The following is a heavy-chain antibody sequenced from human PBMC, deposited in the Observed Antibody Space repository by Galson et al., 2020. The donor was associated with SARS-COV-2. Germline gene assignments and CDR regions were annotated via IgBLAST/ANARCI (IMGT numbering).Heavy chain of an antibody. CDR3: ARDKGHNYYETTAFDI. V-gene: IGHV3-21*01. Sequence: GGSLRLSCAASGFTFSSYSMNWVRQAPGKGLEWVSSISSSSSYIYYADSVKGRFTISRDNAKNSLYLQMNSLRAEDTAVYYCARDKGHNYYETTAFDIWGQGTMVTVSS. CDR2: ISSSSSYI. CDR1: GFTFSSYS. J-gene: IGHJ3*02. D-gene: IGHD3-22*01.